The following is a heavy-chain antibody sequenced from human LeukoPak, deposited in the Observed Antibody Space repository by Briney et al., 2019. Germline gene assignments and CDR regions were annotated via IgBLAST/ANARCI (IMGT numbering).Heavy chain of an antibody. CDR2: ISSNGGST. V-gene: IGHV3-64*01. Sequence: GGSLRLSCAASGFTFSSYAMHWVRQAPGKGLEYVSAISSNGGSTYYANSVKGRFTISRDNSKNTLHLQMGSLRAEDMAVYYCARVGYSGSYSDYWGQGTLVTVSA. J-gene: IGHJ4*02. CDR1: GFTFSSYA. CDR3: ARVGYSGSYSDY. D-gene: IGHD1-26*01.